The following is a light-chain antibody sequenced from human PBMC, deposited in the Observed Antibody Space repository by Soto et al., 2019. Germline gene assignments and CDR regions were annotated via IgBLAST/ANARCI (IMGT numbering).Light chain of an antibody. CDR2: GVS. CDR3: QQYGNSPLT. V-gene: IGKV3-20*01. J-gene: IGKJ4*01. Sequence: EIVLTQSPDTLSLSPGQRATLSCRASQSVRSDYFAWYQQKPGQAPRLIIFGVSTRATGVPDRFSGSGSGTDFTLTISRLEPEDFALYYCQQYGNSPLTFGGGTKVEIK. CDR1: QSVRSDY.